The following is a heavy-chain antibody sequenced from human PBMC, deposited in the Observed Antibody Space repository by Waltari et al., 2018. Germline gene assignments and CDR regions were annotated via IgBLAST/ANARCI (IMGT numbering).Heavy chain of an antibody. Sequence: EVQLVESGGGLVQPGGSLRLSCAASGFTFSSYGMSWVRQAPGKGLEWVANIKQDGSEKYYVDSVKGRFTISRDNAKNSLYLQMNSLRAEDTAVYYCARHSGWYYYYGMDVWGQGTTVTVSS. J-gene: IGHJ6*02. CDR2: IKQDGSEK. V-gene: IGHV3-7*01. CDR3: ARHSGWYYYYGMDV. D-gene: IGHD6-19*01. CDR1: GFTFSSYG.